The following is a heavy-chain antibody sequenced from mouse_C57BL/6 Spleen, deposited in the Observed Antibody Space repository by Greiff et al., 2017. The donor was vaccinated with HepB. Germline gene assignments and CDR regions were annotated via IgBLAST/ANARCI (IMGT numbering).Heavy chain of an antibody. V-gene: IGHV1-50*01. D-gene: IGHD1-1*01. CDR3: ARYPDYYGSRSWFAY. CDR2: IDPSDSYT. Sequence: QVHVKQPGAELVKPGASVKLSCKASGYTFTSYWMQWVKQRPGQGLEWIGEIDPSDSYTNYNQKFKGKATLTVDTSSSTAYMQLSSLSSEDSAVYYCARYPDYYGSRSWFAYWGQGTLVTVSA. J-gene: IGHJ3*01. CDR1: GYTFTSYW.